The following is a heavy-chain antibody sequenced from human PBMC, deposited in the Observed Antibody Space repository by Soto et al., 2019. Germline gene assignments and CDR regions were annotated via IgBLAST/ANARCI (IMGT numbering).Heavy chain of an antibody. J-gene: IGHJ5*02. CDR1: GGSINSGCYF. V-gene: IGHV4-31*03. Sequence: SETLSLTCSVSGGSINSGCYFWSWIRQHPGKGLECIGYIYHIGITYYKPSLKSRVTISVDTSKNEFSLQLRSVTAADTAVYFCASFHKTSHGWFDPWGQRTLVTVSS. CDR3: ASFHKTSHGWFDP. CDR2: IYHIGIT.